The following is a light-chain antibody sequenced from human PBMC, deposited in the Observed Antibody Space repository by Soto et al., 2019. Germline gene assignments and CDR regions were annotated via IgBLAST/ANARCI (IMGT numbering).Light chain of an antibody. Sequence: DIVMTQTPLSSPVTLGQPASISCRSSQSLVHSDGNTYLSWLQQRPGQPPRLLISQISNRFSGDTDRYSGSGEGTDFTLRISRVETEDDGIYYCMQATRLPYTFGQGTKMEIK. V-gene: IGKV2-24*01. CDR3: MQATRLPYT. J-gene: IGKJ2*01. CDR2: QIS. CDR1: QSLVHSDGNTY.